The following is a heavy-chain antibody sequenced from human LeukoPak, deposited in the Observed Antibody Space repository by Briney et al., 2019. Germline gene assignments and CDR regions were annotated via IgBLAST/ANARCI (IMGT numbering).Heavy chain of an antibody. V-gene: IGHV4-59*02. CDR3: ARVVYRGENWFDP. J-gene: IGHJ5*02. Sequence: SETLSLTCTVYSGLVSSDYWTWLRQPPGKGLEWVGYIFSNGNTEYSPSLESRATISVDTSKNQCSLKLTSVTAADTAVYYCARVVYRGENWFDPWGQGTLVTVSS. CDR2: IFSNGNT. CDR1: SGLVSSDY. D-gene: IGHD3-10*01.